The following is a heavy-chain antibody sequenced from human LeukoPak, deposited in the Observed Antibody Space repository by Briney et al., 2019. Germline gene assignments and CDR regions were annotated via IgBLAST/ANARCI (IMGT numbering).Heavy chain of an antibody. CDR2: IYYSGST. D-gene: IGHD3-10*01. CDR1: GGSISSSSYY. J-gene: IGHJ5*02. Sequence: SETLSLTCTVSGGSISSSSYYWGWIRQPPGKGLEWIGSIYYSGSTYYNPSLKSRVTISVDTSENQFSLKLSSVTAADTAVYYCARYYYGSNWFDPWGQGTLVTVSS. CDR3: ARYYYGSNWFDP. V-gene: IGHV4-39*07.